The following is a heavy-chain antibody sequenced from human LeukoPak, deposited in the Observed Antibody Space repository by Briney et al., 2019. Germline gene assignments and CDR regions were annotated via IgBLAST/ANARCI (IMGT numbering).Heavy chain of an antibody. CDR3: ARDSGLGPTWHPFDH. D-gene: IGHD1-26*01. CDR1: GYNFTDYY. J-gene: IGHJ4*02. Sequence: ASVTLSCTASGYNFTDYYIHWVRLAPGQGLEWMVWINPKSGGTNYAQKFRGRVTMTRDTSISTAYMELSGLRSDHTAVYYCARDSGLGPTWHPFDHWGQGTPVTVSS. V-gene: IGHV1-2*02. CDR2: INPKSGGT.